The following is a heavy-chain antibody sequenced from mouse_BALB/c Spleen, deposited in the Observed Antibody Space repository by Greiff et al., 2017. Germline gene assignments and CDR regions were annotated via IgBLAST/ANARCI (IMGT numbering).Heavy chain of an antibody. CDR3: ALYGNYEGGAMDY. V-gene: IGHV14-3*02. Sequence: EVQLQQSGAELVKPGASVKLSCTASGFNIKDTYMHWVKQRPEQGLEWIGRIDPANGNTKYDPKFQGKATITADTSSNTAYLQLSSLTSEDTAVYYCALYGNYEGGAMDYWGQGTSVTVSS. CDR2: IDPANGNT. J-gene: IGHJ4*01. CDR1: GFNIKDTY. D-gene: IGHD2-1*01.